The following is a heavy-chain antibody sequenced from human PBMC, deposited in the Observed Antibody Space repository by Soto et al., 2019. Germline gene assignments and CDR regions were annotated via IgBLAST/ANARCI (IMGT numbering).Heavy chain of an antibody. CDR2: IKSKTDGGTT. V-gene: IGHV3-15*07. D-gene: IGHD3-10*01. J-gene: IGHJ6*02. CDR1: GFPFSNAW. Sequence: GGSLRLSCAASGFPFSNAWMNWVRQAPGKGLEWVGRIKSKTDGGTTDYAAPVKGRFTISRDDSKNTLYLQMNSLKTEDTAVYYCTTGSRLGYYYYYGMDVWGQGTTVTVSS. CDR3: TTGSRLGYYYYYGMDV.